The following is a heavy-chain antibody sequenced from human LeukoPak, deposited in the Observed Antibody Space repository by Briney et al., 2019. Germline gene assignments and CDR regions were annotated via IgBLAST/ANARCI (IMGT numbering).Heavy chain of an antibody. CDR3: ARNVTMVLPGQGAFDI. Sequence: SETLSLSCGVSGDSINSGHYWGWLRQPPGKGLEWIGSMYHSGSTYYNPSLKSRVTISIDTSKNQFSLKLRSVTAADTAVYFCARNVTMVLPGQGAFDIWGQGTMVTVSS. D-gene: IGHD4/OR15-4a*01. V-gene: IGHV4-38-2*01. CDR1: GDSINSGHY. CDR2: MYHSGST. J-gene: IGHJ3*02.